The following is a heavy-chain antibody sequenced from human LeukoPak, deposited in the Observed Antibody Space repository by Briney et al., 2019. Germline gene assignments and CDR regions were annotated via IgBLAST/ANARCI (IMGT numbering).Heavy chain of an antibody. V-gene: IGHV3-23*01. CDR1: GFTFRGYA. Sequence: GGTLRLSCAASGFTFRGYAMSWVGQAPGKGREGVSAISGSAGSTYYADSVKGRFTVSRDNSKNTLYLQMKSLRAEDTAVYYCAKGGGYEAQYYYYYLDVWGKGTTVTISS. CDR2: ISGSAGST. CDR3: AKGGGYEAQYYYYYLDV. D-gene: IGHD5-12*01. J-gene: IGHJ6*03.